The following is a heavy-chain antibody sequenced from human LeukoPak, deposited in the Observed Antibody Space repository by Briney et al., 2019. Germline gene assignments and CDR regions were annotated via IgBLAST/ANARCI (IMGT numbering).Heavy chain of an antibody. Sequence: SETLSLTCTVSGGSISSHYWSWIRQPPGKGLEWIGYIYYSGSTNYNPSLKSRVTISVDTSKNQFSLKLSSVTAADTAVYYCARAPIYYDILTGYYRFDPWGQGTLVTVSS. V-gene: IGHV4-59*11. CDR2: IYYSGST. CDR1: GGSISSHY. J-gene: IGHJ5*02. CDR3: ARAPIYYDILTGYYRFDP. D-gene: IGHD3-9*01.